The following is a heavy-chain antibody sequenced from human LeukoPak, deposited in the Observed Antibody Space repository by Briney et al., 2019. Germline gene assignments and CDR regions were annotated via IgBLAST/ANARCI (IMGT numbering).Heavy chain of an antibody. V-gene: IGHV4-39*01. J-gene: IGHJ6*03. CDR3: ARGAGPTTIYYYYYYYMDV. D-gene: IGHD3-9*01. Sequence: SETLSLTCTVSGGSISSSSYYWGWIRQPPGKGLEWIGSIYYSGSTYYNPSLKSRVTISVDTSKNQFSLKLSSVTAADTAVYYCARGAGPTTIYYYYYYYMDVWGKGTTVTISS. CDR1: GGSISSSSYY. CDR2: IYYSGST.